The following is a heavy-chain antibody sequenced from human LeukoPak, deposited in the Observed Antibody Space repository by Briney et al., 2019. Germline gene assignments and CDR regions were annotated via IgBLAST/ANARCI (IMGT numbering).Heavy chain of an antibody. Sequence: GRSLRLSCAASGFTFSSYGMPWVRQAPGKGLEWVAVISYDGSNKYYADSVKGRFTISRDNSKNTLYLQMNSLRAEDTAVYYCARGNPIYYYDSSGYSWGQGTMVTVSS. CDR3: ARGNPIYYYDSSGYS. CDR2: ISYDGSNK. J-gene: IGHJ3*01. V-gene: IGHV3-30*03. D-gene: IGHD3-22*01. CDR1: GFTFSSYG.